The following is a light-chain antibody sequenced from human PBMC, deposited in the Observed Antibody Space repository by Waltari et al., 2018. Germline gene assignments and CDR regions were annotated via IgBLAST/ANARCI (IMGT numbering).Light chain of an antibody. J-gene: IGLJ3*02. V-gene: IGLV2-23*01. CDR3: CSYAGSAIWV. Sequence: QSALTQPASVSGSPGQSITISCTGTSSDVGSYNLVSWYQQHPGKAPKLMIYEDNKRPSGVSNSFSGSKSGNTASLTISGLQAEDEADYYCCSYAGSAIWVFGGGTKLTVL. CDR1: SSDVGSYNL. CDR2: EDN.